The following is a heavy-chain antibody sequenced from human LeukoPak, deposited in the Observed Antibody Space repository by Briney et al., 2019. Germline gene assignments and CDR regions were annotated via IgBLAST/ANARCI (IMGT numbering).Heavy chain of an antibody. Sequence: GGSLRLSCAASGFTLSNARMRWVRQAPGKGLEWVGRIKSKTEGQKTDYAAPMKGRFTISRDDSKITLYMQMNSLKSEDTTVYYCTTDLGVVIPIYLGYWGQGTLVTVSS. D-gene: IGHD3-22*01. CDR3: TTDLGVVIPIYLGY. V-gene: IGHV3-15*01. CDR2: IKSKTEGQKT. CDR1: GFTLSNAR. J-gene: IGHJ4*02.